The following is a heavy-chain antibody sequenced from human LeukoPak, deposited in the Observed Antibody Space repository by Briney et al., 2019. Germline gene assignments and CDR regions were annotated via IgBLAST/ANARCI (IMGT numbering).Heavy chain of an antibody. Sequence: PGGSLRLSCAASGFTFSSYGMSWVRQAPGKGLEWVSAISGSGGSTYYADSVKGRFTISRDNSKNTLYLQMNSLRAENTAVFYCAKDSTKRGYSSDPGNYFDYWGQGTLVTVSS. J-gene: IGHJ4*02. CDR1: GFTFSSYG. CDR2: ISGSGGST. CDR3: AKDSTKRGYSSDPGNYFDY. D-gene: IGHD5-18*01. V-gene: IGHV3-23*01.